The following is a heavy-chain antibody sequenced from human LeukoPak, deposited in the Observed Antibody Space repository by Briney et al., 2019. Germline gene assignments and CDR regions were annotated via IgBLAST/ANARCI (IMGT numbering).Heavy chain of an antibody. CDR1: GGSFTNYY. D-gene: IGHD1/OR15-1a*01. CDR2: INHSGDT. J-gene: IGHJ5*02. Sequence: SETLSLTCNVSGGSFTNYYWSWIRQTPEKGLEWIGQINHSGDTSYNPSLRSRVTLSVDRSKNQFSLKVTSVTAAGTGVFYCARGPGTVGLSPWGQGTLVTVSS. CDR3: ARGPGTVGLSP. V-gene: IGHV4-34*01.